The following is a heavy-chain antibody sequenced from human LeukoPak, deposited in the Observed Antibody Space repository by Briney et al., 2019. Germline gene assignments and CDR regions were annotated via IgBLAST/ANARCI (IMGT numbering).Heavy chain of an antibody. J-gene: IGHJ5*02. CDR2: INHSGST. Sequence: SETLSLTCAVYGGSFSGYYWSWIRQPPGKGLEWIGEINHSGSTNYNPSLKSRVTISVDTSKNQFSLKLSSVTAADTAVYYCARRDYDFWSGYYILSGFDPWGQGTLVTVSS. CDR1: GGSFSGYY. D-gene: IGHD3-3*01. V-gene: IGHV4-34*01. CDR3: ARRDYDFWSGYYILSGFDP.